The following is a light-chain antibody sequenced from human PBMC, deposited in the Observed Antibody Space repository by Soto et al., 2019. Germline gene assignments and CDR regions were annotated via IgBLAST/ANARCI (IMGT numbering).Light chain of an antibody. Sequence: IPLTQSPSSLSASVGDRVTITCRASQGISSYLAWNQQKPGKAPKLLIYAASTLQSGVPSRFSGSGSGTDFTLTISSLQPEDFSTYYCQQLNSYPRTFGPGTKVDIK. J-gene: IGKJ3*01. CDR2: AAS. CDR3: QQLNSYPRT. V-gene: IGKV1-9*01. CDR1: QGISSY.